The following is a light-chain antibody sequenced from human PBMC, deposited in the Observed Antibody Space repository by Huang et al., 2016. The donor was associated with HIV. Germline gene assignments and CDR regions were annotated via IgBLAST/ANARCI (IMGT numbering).Light chain of an antibody. V-gene: IGKV1-33*01. J-gene: IGKJ4*01. CDR2: EAS. CDR3: QQYESVPLT. CDR1: HDIRNF. Sequence: DIQLTQSPVSLSVAVGDRVTISCQSSHDIRNFLNWYQQKPGKAPKLLIYEASYLQTGVPSRFSASVSGTDFTLTISSLHPEDLATYFCQQYESVPLTFGGGTKVQIK.